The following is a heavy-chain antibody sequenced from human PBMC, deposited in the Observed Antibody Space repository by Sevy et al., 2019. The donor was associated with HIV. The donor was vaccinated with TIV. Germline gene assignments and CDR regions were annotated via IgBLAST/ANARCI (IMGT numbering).Heavy chain of an antibody. CDR1: GFTFSNYD. Sequence: GESLKISCVASGFTFSNYDMNWVRQAPGKGLEWVSKIRSSGSDIYYAGSVKGRFTISRDNAKDSLNLQMNSLRAEDTAVYYCVRNGGAYDSGFDPWGQGTLVTVSS. J-gene: IGHJ5*02. CDR3: VRNGGAYDSGFDP. CDR2: IRSSGSDI. D-gene: IGHD3-22*01. V-gene: IGHV3-48*03.